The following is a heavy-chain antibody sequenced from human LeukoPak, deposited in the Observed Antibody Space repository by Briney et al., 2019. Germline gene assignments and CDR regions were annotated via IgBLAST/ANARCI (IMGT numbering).Heavy chain of an antibody. CDR3: ARVVGSGSYSFGY. CDR2: INPNSGGT. V-gene: IGHV1-2*02. Sequence: GASVKVSCKASGYTFTGYYMHWVRQAPGGQGLEWMGWINPNSGGTNYAQKFQGRVTMTRDTSISTAYMELSRLRSDDTAVYYCARVVGSGSYSFGYWGQGTLVTVSS. J-gene: IGHJ4*02. CDR1: GYTFTGYY. D-gene: IGHD3-10*01.